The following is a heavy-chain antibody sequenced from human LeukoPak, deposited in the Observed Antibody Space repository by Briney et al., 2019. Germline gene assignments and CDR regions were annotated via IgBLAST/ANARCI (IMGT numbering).Heavy chain of an antibody. CDR1: GYTFTAYY. Sequence: ASVKVSCKASGYTFTAYYMHWVRQAPGQGLEWMGCINSNSGGTDYVQKFQGKVTMTRDTSISTAYMELSRLTSDDTAVYYCAIVPAAIQRTYYFDYWGQGTLVTVSS. V-gene: IGHV1-2*02. J-gene: IGHJ4*02. CDR3: AIVPAAIQRTYYFDY. D-gene: IGHD2-2*02. CDR2: INSNSGGT.